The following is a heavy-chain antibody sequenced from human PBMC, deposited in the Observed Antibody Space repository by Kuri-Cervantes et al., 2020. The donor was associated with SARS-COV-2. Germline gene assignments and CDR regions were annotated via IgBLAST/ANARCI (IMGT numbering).Heavy chain of an antibody. J-gene: IGHJ4*02. Sequence: SQTLSLTCAISGDSVSSNSAAWNWIRQSPSRGLEWLGRTYYRSKWYNDYAVSVKSRITINPDTSKNQFSLKLSSVTAADTAVYYCARDRGATVNYFDYWGQGILVTVSS. CDR3: ARDRGATVNYFDY. CDR1: GDSVSSNSAA. V-gene: IGHV6-1*01. D-gene: IGHD4-17*01. CDR2: TYYRSKWYN.